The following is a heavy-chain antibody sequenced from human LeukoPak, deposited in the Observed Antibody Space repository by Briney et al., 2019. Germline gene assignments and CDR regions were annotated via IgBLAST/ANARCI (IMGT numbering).Heavy chain of an antibody. Sequence: LETLSLTCAVYGGSFSGYYWSWIRQPPGKGLEWIGEINHSGSTNYNPSLKSRVTISVDTSKNQFSLKLSSVTAPETALYSCASGLSFAIWTNYYMDVWGKGTTVTVSS. CDR1: GGSFSGYY. J-gene: IGHJ6*03. CDR3: ASGLSFAIWTNYYMDV. V-gene: IGHV4-34*01. D-gene: IGHD3-16*01. CDR2: INHSGST.